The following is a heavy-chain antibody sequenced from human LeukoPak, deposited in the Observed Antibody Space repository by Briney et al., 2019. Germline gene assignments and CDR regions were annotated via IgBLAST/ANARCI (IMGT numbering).Heavy chain of an antibody. D-gene: IGHD2-21*02. CDR1: GFTFSTYS. CDR2: ISSSSSTI. V-gene: IGHV3-48*04. CDR3: ARVGSRRPYCGGDCHPEFDY. Sequence: GGSLRLSCAASGFTFSTYSLNWVRQAPGRGLEWVSFISSSSSTIYYADPVKGRFTISRDNAKNSLYLQMNSLRAEDTAVYYCARVGSRRPYCGGDCHPEFDYWGQGTLVTVSS. J-gene: IGHJ4*02.